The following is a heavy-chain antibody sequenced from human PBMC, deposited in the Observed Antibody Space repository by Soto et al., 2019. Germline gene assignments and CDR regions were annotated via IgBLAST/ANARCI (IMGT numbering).Heavy chain of an antibody. CDR3: ARKVPVTALGY. J-gene: IGHJ4*02. Sequence: EVRLVESGGGLVQPGGSLRLSCAASGVTVGNNYMSWVRQTPGKGLAWVSVTYSGGDTRYADSVKGSFTMSRDSTKNTVYLQMDSLIAEDTAVYFCARKVPVTALGYWGQGSLVTVSS. D-gene: IGHD4-17*01. CDR1: GVTVGNNY. V-gene: IGHV3-66*01. CDR2: TYSGGDT.